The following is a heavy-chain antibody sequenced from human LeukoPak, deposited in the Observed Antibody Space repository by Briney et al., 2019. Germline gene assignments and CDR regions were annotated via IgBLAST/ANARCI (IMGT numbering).Heavy chain of an antibody. J-gene: IGHJ4*02. CDR2: ISSSSSTI. D-gene: IGHD2-21*01. Sequence: PGGSLRLSCAASGFTFSSYSMNWVRQAPGKGLEWVSYISSSSSTIYYADSVKGRFTISRDNAKNSLYLQMNSLRAEDTAVYYCARGGISDLWCPYYWGQGTLVTVSS. CDR3: ARGGISDLWCPYY. CDR1: GFTFSSYS. V-gene: IGHV3-48*01.